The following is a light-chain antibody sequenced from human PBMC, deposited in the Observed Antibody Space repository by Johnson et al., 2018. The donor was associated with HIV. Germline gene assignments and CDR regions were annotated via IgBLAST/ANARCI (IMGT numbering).Light chain of an antibody. Sequence: QSVLSQPPSVSAAPGQKVTISCSGSSSNIWNNYVSWYQQLPGTAPKLLIYENNKRPSGIPDRFSGSKSGTSATLGITGLQTGDEADYYCGTLDSSLSALYVFGTGTKVTVL. V-gene: IGLV1-51*02. CDR3: GTLDSSLSALYV. CDR2: ENN. CDR1: SSNIWNNY. J-gene: IGLJ1*01.